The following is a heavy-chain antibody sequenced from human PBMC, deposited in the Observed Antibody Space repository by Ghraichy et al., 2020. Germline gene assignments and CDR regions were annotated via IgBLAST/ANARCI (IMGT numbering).Heavy chain of an antibody. CDR2: IYSGGSA. CDR3: ARGPGSGEPEDAFDI. Sequence: GGSLRLSCAASGFTVSSNYMSWVRQAPGKGLEWVSVIYSGGSAYYADSVKGRFTISRDNSKNTLYLQMNSLRAEDTAVYYCARGPGSGEPEDAFDIWGQGTMVTVSS. D-gene: IGHD2-15*01. V-gene: IGHV3-66*01. J-gene: IGHJ3*02. CDR1: GFTVSSNY.